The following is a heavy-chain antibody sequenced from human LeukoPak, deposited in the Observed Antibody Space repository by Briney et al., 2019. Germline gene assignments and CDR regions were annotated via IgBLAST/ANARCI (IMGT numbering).Heavy chain of an antibody. J-gene: IGHJ2*01. CDR2: IYYSGST. V-gene: IGHV4-31*03. CDR3: ARGRDYGGNYSWYFDL. D-gene: IGHD4-23*01. Sequence: KPSETLSLTCTVSGGSISSGGYYWSWIRQHPGKGLEWIGYIYYSGSTYYNPSLKSRVTISVDTSKNQFSLKLSSVTAADTAVYYCARGRDYGGNYSWYFDLWGRGTLVTVSS. CDR1: GGSISSGGYY.